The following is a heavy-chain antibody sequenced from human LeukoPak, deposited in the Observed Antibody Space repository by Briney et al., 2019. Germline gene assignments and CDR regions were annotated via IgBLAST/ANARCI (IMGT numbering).Heavy chain of an antibody. V-gene: IGHV3-30*04. CDR2: ISYDGSNK. CDR1: GFTFSSYA. J-gene: IGHJ6*03. D-gene: IGHD1-7*01. CDR3: ARDPGTTLWVYYYYYYMDV. Sequence: GGSLRLSCAASGFTFSSYAMHWVRQAPGKGLEWVALISYDGSNKYYADSVKGRFTISRDNSKNTLYLQMNSLRAEDTAVYYCARDPGTTLWVYYYYYYMDVWGKGTTVTVSS.